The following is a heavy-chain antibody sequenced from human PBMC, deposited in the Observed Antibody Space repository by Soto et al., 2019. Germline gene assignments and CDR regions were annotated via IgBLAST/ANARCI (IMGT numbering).Heavy chain of an antibody. D-gene: IGHD6-25*01. CDR2: IYHSGRT. Sequence: QVQLQESGPGLVKPSETLPLTCAVSGGSISNGNWWSWVRQPPGKGLEWIGEIYHSGRTNYNPSLKSRVSISVDTPKNQFSLKLTSVTAADTAIYYCARAAAYCLDSWGQGTLVTVAS. CDR1: GGSISNGNW. CDR3: ARAAAYCLDS. J-gene: IGHJ4*02. V-gene: IGHV4-4*02.